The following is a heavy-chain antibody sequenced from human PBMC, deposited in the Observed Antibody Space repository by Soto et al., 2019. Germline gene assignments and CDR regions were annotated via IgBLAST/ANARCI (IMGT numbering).Heavy chain of an antibody. CDR3: AKDLSGGQVDY. J-gene: IGHJ4*02. V-gene: IGHV3-23*01. CDR2: ISGSGGST. Sequence: GGSLRLSCAASGCTFNSYAMSGVRQAPGKGLEGVSAISGSGGSTYYADSVKGRFTISRDNSKNTLYLQMNSLGAEDTAVYYCAKDLSGGQVDYWGQGSLVTFSS. CDR1: GCTFNSYA. D-gene: IGHD3-10*01.